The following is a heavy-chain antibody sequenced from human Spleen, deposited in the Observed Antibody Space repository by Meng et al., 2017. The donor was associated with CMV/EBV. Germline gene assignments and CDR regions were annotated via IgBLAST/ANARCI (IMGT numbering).Heavy chain of an antibody. J-gene: IGHJ5*02. CDR3: ARDSRYCSSSSCYGNNWFDP. Sequence: GSYMHWVRQAPGQRLAWMGWINPHSGSTNYAQKFQGTVTMTRHTSISTAYMELSRLRSADTAVYYCARDSRYCSSSSCYGNNWFDPWGQGTLVTVSS. D-gene: IGHD2-2*01. CDR2: INPHSGST. CDR1: GSY. V-gene: IGHV1-2*02.